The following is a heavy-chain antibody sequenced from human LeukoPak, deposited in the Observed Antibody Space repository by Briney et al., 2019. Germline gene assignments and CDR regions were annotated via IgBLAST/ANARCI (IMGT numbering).Heavy chain of an antibody. D-gene: IGHD6-19*01. CDR3: ARVRDSSGWFEDAFDI. J-gene: IGHJ3*02. CDR1: GFTVSSKY. Sequence: TGGSLRLSCAASGFTVSSKYMSWVRQAPGKGLEWVSVIYSGGSTYYAGSVKGRFTISRDNSKNTLYLQMNSLRAEDTAVYYCARVRDSSGWFEDAFDIWGQGTMVTVSS. V-gene: IGHV3-66*01. CDR2: IYSGGST.